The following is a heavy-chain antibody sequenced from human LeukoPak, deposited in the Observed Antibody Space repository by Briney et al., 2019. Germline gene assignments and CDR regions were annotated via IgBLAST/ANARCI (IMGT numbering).Heavy chain of an antibody. D-gene: IGHD5-24*01. J-gene: IGHJ6*02. V-gene: IGHV1-69*04. CDR3: ARDGDGYNSGWGFYGMDV. Sequence: GASVKVSCKSSGATFYSYAVSWVRQAPGQGLEWMGRVIPVLHIASYAQKFQGRVTISADKSASTVYMELGSLRSEDTAVYYCARDGDGYNSGWGFYGMDVWGQGTTVTVSS. CDR1: GATFYSYA. CDR2: VIPVLHIA.